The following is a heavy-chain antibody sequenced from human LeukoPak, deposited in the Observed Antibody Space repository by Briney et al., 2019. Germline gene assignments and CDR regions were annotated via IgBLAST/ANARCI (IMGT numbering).Heavy chain of an antibody. J-gene: IGHJ3*02. CDR1: GGSISSYY. CDR2: IYTSGST. V-gene: IGHV4-4*07. Sequence: SETLSLTCTVSGGSISSYYWSWIRQPAGKGLEWIGRIYTSGSTNYNPSLKSRVTMSADTSKNQFSLKLSSVTAADTAVYYCARDPSSSWSNDAFDIWGQGTMVTVSS. CDR3: ARDPSSSWSNDAFDI. D-gene: IGHD6-13*01.